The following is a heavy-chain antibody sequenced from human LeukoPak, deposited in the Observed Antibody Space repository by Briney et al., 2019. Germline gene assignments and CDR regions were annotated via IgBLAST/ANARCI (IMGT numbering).Heavy chain of an antibody. D-gene: IGHD2-2*01. CDR1: GYSFTSYY. Sequence: ASVKVSCKALGYSFTSYYMHWVRQAPGQGLEWMGLINPSGSSTSYAQKFQGRLSLTTDTSTSTAYMELRSLRSDDTAVYYCARDPDCSSTSCYLDYWGQGTLVTVSS. J-gene: IGHJ4*02. V-gene: IGHV1-46*01. CDR2: INPSGSST. CDR3: ARDPDCSSTSCYLDY.